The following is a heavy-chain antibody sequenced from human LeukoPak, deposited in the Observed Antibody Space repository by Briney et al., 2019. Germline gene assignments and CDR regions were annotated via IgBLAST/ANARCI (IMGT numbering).Heavy chain of an antibody. CDR1: GGSFSGYY. Sequence: SETLSLTCAVYGGSFSGYYWSWIRQPPGKGLEWIGEINHSGSTNYNPSLKSRVAISVDTSKNQFSLKLSSVTAADTAVYYCARHGYYYDSSGYYFSFDPWGQGTLVTVSS. D-gene: IGHD3-22*01. J-gene: IGHJ5*02. V-gene: IGHV4-34*01. CDR3: ARHGYYYDSSGYYFSFDP. CDR2: INHSGST.